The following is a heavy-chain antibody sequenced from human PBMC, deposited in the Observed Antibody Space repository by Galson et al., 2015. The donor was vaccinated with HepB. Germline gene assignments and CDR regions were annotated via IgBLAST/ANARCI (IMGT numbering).Heavy chain of an antibody. Sequence: CAISGDSVSSNSAAWNWIRQSPSRGLEWLGRTYYRSKWYNDYAVSVKSRITINPDTSKNQFSLQLNSVTPEDTAVYYCASGKIVATTRKGTRHLQYDFDYWGQGTLVTVSS. J-gene: IGHJ4*02. CDR1: GDSVSSNSAA. CDR2: TYYRSKWYN. CDR3: ASGKIVATTRKGTRHLQYDFDY. V-gene: IGHV6-1*01. D-gene: IGHD5-12*01.